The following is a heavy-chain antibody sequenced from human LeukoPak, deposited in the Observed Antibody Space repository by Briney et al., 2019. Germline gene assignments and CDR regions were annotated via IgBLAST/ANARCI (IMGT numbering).Heavy chain of an antibody. J-gene: IGHJ4*02. CDR2: ISYDGSNK. V-gene: IGHV3-30*14. D-gene: IGHD5-18*01. Sequence: GGSLRLSCAASGFTFSSYAMHWVRQAPGKGLEWVAVISYDGSNKYYADSVKGRFTISRDNSKNTLYLQMNSLRAEDMAVYYCARALRGYSYVLDYWGQGTLVTVSS. CDR1: GFTFSSYA. CDR3: ARALRGYSYVLDY.